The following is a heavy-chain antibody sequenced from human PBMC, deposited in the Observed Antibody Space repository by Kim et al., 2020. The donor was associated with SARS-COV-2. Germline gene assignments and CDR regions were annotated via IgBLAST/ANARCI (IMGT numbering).Heavy chain of an antibody. D-gene: IGHD6-25*01. V-gene: IGHV3-9*01. CDR3: AKDQYSSGKNPIDY. Sequence: GGSLRLSCVASGFTFDDYAMHWVRQAPGKGLEWVSSIKWNGDNIGNADSVKGRFTISRDNTKNSLSLQMNSLRPDDTALYYCAKDQYSSGKNPIDYWGQGTLVTVSS. J-gene: IGHJ4*02. CDR2: IKWNGDNI. CDR1: GFTFDDYA.